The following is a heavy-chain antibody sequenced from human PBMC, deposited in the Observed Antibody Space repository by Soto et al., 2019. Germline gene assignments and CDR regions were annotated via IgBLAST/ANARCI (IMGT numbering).Heavy chain of an antibody. CDR1: GFTFRSFG. CDR3: ARSLIIVAGSWDF. Sequence: EVNLLESGGDLIQPGGSLRLSCAASGFTFRSFGMSWVRQAPGRGLEWVSSISDRGESTYYADSVKGRFTISRDNSRNTLYLQMSSLRAEDTALYYCARSLIIVAGSWDFWGQGTLVAVCS. D-gene: IGHD6-19*01. V-gene: IGHV3-23*01. J-gene: IGHJ4*02. CDR2: ISDRGEST.